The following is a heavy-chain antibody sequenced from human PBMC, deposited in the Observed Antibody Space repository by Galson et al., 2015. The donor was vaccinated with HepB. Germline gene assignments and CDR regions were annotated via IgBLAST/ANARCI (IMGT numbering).Heavy chain of an antibody. D-gene: IGHD5-12*01. CDR2: SNPNSGGT. J-gene: IGHJ6*02. CDR3: ARETIVATEIRAREYYYYGMDV. Sequence: SVTVSCKASGYTFTGYYMHWVRQAPGQGLEWMGWSNPNSGGTNYAQKFQGRVTMTRDTSISTAYMELSRLRSDDTAVYYCARETIVATEIRAREYYYYGMDVWGQGTTVTVSS. CDR1: GYTFTGYY. V-gene: IGHV1-2*02.